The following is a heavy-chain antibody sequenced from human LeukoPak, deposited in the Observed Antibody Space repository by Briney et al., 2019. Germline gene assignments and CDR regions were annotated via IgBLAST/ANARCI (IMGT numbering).Heavy chain of an antibody. Sequence: GGSLRLSCAASGFTFSNYWMHWVRQAPGKGLVWVSRIIRDGSSTSFADSVKGRFTISRDNAKNTLYLQMNSLRADDTAVYFCARGESGSSLDSWGQGTLVTVSP. D-gene: IGHD3-3*01. CDR2: IIRDGSST. J-gene: IGHJ4*02. V-gene: IGHV3-74*01. CDR1: GFTFSNYW. CDR3: ARGESGSSLDS.